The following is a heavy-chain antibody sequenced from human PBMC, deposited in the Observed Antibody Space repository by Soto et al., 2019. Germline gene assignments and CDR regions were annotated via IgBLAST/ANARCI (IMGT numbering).Heavy chain of an antibody. J-gene: IGHJ4*02. CDR2: IWYDGSNK. Sequence: QVQLVESGGGVVQXGRSLRLSCAASEFTFNSYGMHWVRQAPGKGLEWVAVIWYDGSNKYYADSVKGRFTISRDNSKNTLYLQMNSLRAEDTAVYYCAREDYDSGSFDYWGQGTLVTVS. CDR1: EFTFNSYG. V-gene: IGHV3-33*01. D-gene: IGHD3-10*01. CDR3: AREDYDSGSFDY.